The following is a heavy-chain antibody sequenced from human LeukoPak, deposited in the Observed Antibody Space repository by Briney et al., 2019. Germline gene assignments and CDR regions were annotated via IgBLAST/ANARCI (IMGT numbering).Heavy chain of an antibody. V-gene: IGHV4-34*01. Sequence: SETLSLTCAVHGGSFSGYYWSWIRQPPGKGLGWTGEINHSGSTNNNPSLTSRVTISVDTSKNQFSLKLSSVTAADTAVYYCARGWRLEHEGTFDYWGQGTLVTVSS. CDR3: ARGWRLEHEGTFDY. D-gene: IGHD1/OR15-1a*01. CDR1: GGSFSGYY. J-gene: IGHJ4*02. CDR2: INHSGST.